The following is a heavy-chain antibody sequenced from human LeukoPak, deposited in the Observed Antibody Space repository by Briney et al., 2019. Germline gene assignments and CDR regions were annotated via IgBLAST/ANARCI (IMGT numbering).Heavy chain of an antibody. CDR1: GGSISSGGYY. J-gene: IGHJ2*01. Sequence: TLSLTCTVSGGSISSGGYYWSWIRQQPGKGLEWIGYIYYSGSTYYNPSLKRRVTISVDTSKNQFSLKLSSVTAADTAVYYCARVIPSTVVRHWYFDLWGRGTLVTVSS. CDR2: IYYSGST. D-gene: IGHD4-23*01. V-gene: IGHV4-31*03. CDR3: ARVIPSTVVRHWYFDL.